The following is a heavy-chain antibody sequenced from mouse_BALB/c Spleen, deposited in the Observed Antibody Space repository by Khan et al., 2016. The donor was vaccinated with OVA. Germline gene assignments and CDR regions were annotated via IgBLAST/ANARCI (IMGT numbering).Heavy chain of an antibody. Sequence: QVQLKQSGPGLVQPSQSLSITCTVSGFSLTTYGVHWVRQSPGKGLEWLGLIWSGGNTDYNEAFISRLSITKDNSKSKVFFKMNSLRAADTVMYYCARNSYMYDFTYWGQGTLFTVSA. V-gene: IGHV2-2*01. J-gene: IGHJ3*01. CDR1: GFSLTTYG. CDR3: ARNSYMYDFTY. D-gene: IGHD2-14*01. CDR2: IWSGGNT.